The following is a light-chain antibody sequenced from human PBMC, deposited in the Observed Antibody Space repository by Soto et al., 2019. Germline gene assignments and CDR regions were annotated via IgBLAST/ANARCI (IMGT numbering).Light chain of an antibody. CDR1: QSVSNNY. CDR2: RTS. CDR3: QQYGSSPQT. V-gene: IGKV3-20*01. Sequence: EIVLTQSPGTLSLSPGERATLSCRASQSVSNNYLAWYQQKPGQAPRLLMFRTSSRATGIPDRFSGSGSGTDFTLTISRLEPEDFAVYYCQQYGSSPQTFGQGTKVDIK. J-gene: IGKJ1*01.